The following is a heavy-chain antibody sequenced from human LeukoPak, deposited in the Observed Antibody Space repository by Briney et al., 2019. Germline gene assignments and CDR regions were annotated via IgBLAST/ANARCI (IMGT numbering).Heavy chain of an antibody. V-gene: IGHV4-34*01. D-gene: IGHD2-2*01. CDR2: INHSGST. CDR1: GGSFSGYY. Sequence: SETLSLTCAVYGGSFSGYYWSWIRQPPGKGLEWIGQINHSGSTNYNPSLKSRVTISVDTSKNQFSLKLSSVTAADTAVYYCASPEALGYCSSTSCFDYWGQGTLVTVSS. J-gene: IGHJ4*02. CDR3: ASPEALGYCSSTSCFDY.